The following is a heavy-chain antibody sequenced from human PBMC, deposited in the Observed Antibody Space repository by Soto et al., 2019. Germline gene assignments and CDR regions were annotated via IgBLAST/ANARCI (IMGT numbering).Heavy chain of an antibody. CDR1: GGSISSGDYY. Sequence: SETLSLTCTVSGGSISSGDYYWSWIRQPPGKGLEWIGYIYYSGSTYYNPSLKSRVTISVDTSKNQFSLKLSSVTAADTAVYYCARAAPTGYGMDVWGQGTKVTVSS. CDR2: IYYSGST. J-gene: IGHJ6*02. D-gene: IGHD4-17*01. CDR3: ARAAPTGYGMDV. V-gene: IGHV4-30-4*01.